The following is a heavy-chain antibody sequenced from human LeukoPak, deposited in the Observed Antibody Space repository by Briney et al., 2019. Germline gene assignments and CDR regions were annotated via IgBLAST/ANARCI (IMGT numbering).Heavy chain of an antibody. V-gene: IGHV1-2*06. J-gene: IGHJ5*01. Sequence: ASVKVSCKASGYTFSDYYMYWLRQAPGEGLEWMGRTNPKSGDTNYAQNFQGRVTMTRDTSMNTAYMELSRLRSDDTAVYFCARGYCSGGSCYLVENWFDFWGQGTLVTVSS. CDR1: GYTFSDYY. D-gene: IGHD2-15*01. CDR3: ARGYCSGGSCYLVENWFDF. CDR2: TNPKSGDT.